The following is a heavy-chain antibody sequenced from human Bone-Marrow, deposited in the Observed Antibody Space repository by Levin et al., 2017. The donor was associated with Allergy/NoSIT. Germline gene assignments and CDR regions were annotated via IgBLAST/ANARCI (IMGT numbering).Heavy chain of an antibody. CDR3: ASPREFCVSTTACYIALDR. V-gene: IGHV3-21*06. D-gene: IGHD2-15*01. Sequence: ASVKVSCVGSGLSFSDYNMNWVRQAPGKGLEWVASISSGSSYIFYADSMKGRFTISRDNAKNSLFLQMNGLTVDDAGVYFCASPREFCVSTTACYIALDRWGQGTTVTVS. J-gene: IGHJ6*02. CDR2: ISSGSSYI. CDR1: GLSFSDYN.